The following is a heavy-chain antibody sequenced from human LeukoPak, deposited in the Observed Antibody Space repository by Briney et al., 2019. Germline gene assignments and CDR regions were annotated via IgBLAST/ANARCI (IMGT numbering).Heavy chain of an antibody. V-gene: IGHV3-23*01. CDR3: AKDNSPYRPYYLDY. CDR2: ISGSGGRT. D-gene: IGHD2-2*01. Sequence: GGSLRLSCAASGFTFTSYAMSWVRQAPGKGLEWVSAISGSGGRTYYADSVKGRFTISRDNSKNALYLQMNSLRAEDTAVYYCAKDNSPYRPYYLDYWGQGTLVTVSS. J-gene: IGHJ4*02. CDR1: GFTFTSYA.